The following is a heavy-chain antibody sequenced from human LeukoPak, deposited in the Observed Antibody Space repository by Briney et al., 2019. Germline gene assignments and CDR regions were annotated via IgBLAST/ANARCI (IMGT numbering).Heavy chain of an antibody. V-gene: IGHV3-74*01. CDR1: GFTFNSYR. D-gene: IGHD5-12*01. Sequence: GGALRPSFAAPGFTFNSYRVHWGRPAPGKGLMWVSRINSDGSITNYADSVKGRFTIPRDNPKNTLYLQMNSLRAEDTAVYYCARVRATFSPHFDNWGQGTLVTVSS. CDR2: INSDGSIT. CDR3: ARVRATFSPHFDN. J-gene: IGHJ4*02.